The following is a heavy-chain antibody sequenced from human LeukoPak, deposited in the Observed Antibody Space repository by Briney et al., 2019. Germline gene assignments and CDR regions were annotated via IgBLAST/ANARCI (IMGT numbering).Heavy chain of an antibody. Sequence: GGSLGLSCAASGFTFDDYAMYWVRQAPGKGLEWVSGISWNSGNIGYADSVKGRFTISRDNAKNSLYLQMDSLRAEDTALYYCTKGSYYDSRGYFDYWGQGILVTVSS. D-gene: IGHD3-22*01. CDR3: TKGSYYDSRGYFDY. V-gene: IGHV3-9*01. CDR1: GFTFDDYA. CDR2: ISWNSGNI. J-gene: IGHJ4*02.